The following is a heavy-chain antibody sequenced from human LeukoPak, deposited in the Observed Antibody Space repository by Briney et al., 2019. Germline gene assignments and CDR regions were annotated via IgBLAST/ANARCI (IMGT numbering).Heavy chain of an antibody. CDR3: ARHVDTAMEPLSAFDI. D-gene: IGHD5-18*01. CDR2: IYYSGST. Sequence: SETLSLTCIVSGGSISTNNYYWGWIRQPPGKGLEWIGYIYYSGSTNYNPSLKSRVTISVDTSKNQLSLKLCSVTAADTAVYYCARHVDTAMEPLSAFDIWGQGTMVTVSS. CDR1: GGSISTNNYY. V-gene: IGHV4-61*05. J-gene: IGHJ3*02.